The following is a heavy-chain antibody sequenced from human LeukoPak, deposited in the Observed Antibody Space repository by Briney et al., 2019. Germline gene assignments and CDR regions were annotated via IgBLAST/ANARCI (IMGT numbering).Heavy chain of an antibody. CDR2: IWYDVSNK. J-gene: IGHJ4*02. V-gene: IGHV3-33*01. Sequence: PGESLRLSCAVSGFTFSSYGMHWVRQVPGKGLEWVAVIWYDVSNKYYADSVEGRFTISRDNSKNTLYLQMNSLRDGDTAVYYCARGGSMRPDYWGQGTLVTVSS. CDR3: ARGGSMRPDY. D-gene: IGHD2/OR15-2a*01. CDR1: GFTFSSYG.